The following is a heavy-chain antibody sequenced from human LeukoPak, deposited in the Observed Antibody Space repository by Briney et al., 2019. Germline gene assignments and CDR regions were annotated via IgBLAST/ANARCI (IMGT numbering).Heavy chain of an antibody. J-gene: IGHJ3*02. CDR1: GGTFSSYA. CDR2: IIPIFGTA. D-gene: IGHD3-3*01. Sequence: SVKVSCKASGGTFSSYAISWVRQAPGQGLEWMGGIIPIFGTANYAQKFQGKVTITADESTSTAYMELSSLRSEDTAVYYCASLLRPGITYDAFDIWGQGTMVTVSS. V-gene: IGHV1-69*13. CDR3: ASLLRPGITYDAFDI.